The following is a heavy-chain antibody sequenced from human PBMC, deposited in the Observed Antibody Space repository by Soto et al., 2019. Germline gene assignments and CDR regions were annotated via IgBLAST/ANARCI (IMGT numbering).Heavy chain of an antibody. Sequence: QVPLVESGGGVVQPGRSLRLSCAASGFTFSSHGMHWVRQAPGKGLEWVAVIWYDGSNKYYADSVKGRFTISRDNXKTXLYLQMNSLRAEDTAVYYCARVAYCSGGSCYYFDYWGQGTLVTVSS. J-gene: IGHJ4*02. D-gene: IGHD2-15*01. V-gene: IGHV3-33*01. CDR3: ARVAYCSGGSCYYFDY. CDR1: GFTFSSHG. CDR2: IWYDGSNK.